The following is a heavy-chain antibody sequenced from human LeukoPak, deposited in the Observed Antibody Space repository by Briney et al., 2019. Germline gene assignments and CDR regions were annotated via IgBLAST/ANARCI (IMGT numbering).Heavy chain of an antibody. Sequence: PSETLSLTCAVYGGSFSGYYWSWVRQPPGKGLEWIGGINHSGSTNYNPSLKSRVTISVDTSKNQFSLKLSSVTAADTAVYYCARVRAGSSWSGQYYFDYWGQGTLVTVSS. D-gene: IGHD6-13*01. CDR1: GGSFSGYY. V-gene: IGHV4-34*01. CDR2: INHSGST. J-gene: IGHJ4*02. CDR3: ARVRAGSSWSGQYYFDY.